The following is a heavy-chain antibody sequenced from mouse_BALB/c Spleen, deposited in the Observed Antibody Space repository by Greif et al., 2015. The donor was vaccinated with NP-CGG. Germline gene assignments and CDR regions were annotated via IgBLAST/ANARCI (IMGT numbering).Heavy chain of an antibody. CDR3: AKGLWDRFAY. Sequence: LQESGAELARPGASVKMSCKASGYTFTSYTMHWVKQRPGQGLEWIGYINPSSGYTNYNQKFKDKATLTADKSSSTAYIQLSSLTSEDSAAYYCAKGLWDRFAYWLQGTLVTVSA. CDR1: GYTFTSYT. V-gene: IGHV1-4*01. D-gene: IGHD4-1*01. J-gene: IGHJ3*01. CDR2: INPSSGYT.